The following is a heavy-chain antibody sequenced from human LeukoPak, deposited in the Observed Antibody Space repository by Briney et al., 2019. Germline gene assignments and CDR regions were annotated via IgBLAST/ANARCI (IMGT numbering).Heavy chain of an antibody. CDR2: ISAYNGNT. J-gene: IGHJ4*02. V-gene: IGHV1-18*01. Sequence: RASVKVSCKASGYTFTSYGISWVRQAPGQGLEWMGWISAYNGNTNYAQKLQGRVTMTTDTSTSTVYMELSSLRSEDTAVYYCARGGPHPNGILDYWGQGTLVTVSS. CDR3: ARGGPHPNGILDY. CDR1: GYTFTSYG. D-gene: IGHD4/OR15-4a*01.